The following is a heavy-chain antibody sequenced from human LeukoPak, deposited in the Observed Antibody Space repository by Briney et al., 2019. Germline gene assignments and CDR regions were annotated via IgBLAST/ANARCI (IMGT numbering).Heavy chain of an antibody. Sequence: GGSLRLSCAASGFTFRNYAMSWVRQAPGKGLEGVSAISDGGTSTFYADSVKGRFTISRDNSYNTLYLQMNTLRAEDTAIYYCAKDRGKAAAGWLDPWGQGTLVTVSS. V-gene: IGHV3-23*01. CDR2: ISDGGTST. D-gene: IGHD6-13*01. J-gene: IGHJ5*02. CDR1: GFTFRNYA. CDR3: AKDRGKAAAGWLDP.